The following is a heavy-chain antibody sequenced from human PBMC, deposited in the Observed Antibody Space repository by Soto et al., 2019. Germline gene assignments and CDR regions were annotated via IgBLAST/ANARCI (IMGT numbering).Heavy chain of an antibody. J-gene: IGHJ6*02. V-gene: IGHV1-69*08. CDR3: VRPTQSCRYGMAV. Sequence: QFQLVQSGAEVKKPGSSVKVSCKASGATFSSNSVNWVRQAPGQGLEWMGRIMPIIDTATYAKKFQGRVTITADKSTSTAYMELSSLTSDDTAVYYCVRPTQSCRYGMAVWGQGNKVTVSS. CDR1: GATFSSNS. CDR2: IMPIIDTA.